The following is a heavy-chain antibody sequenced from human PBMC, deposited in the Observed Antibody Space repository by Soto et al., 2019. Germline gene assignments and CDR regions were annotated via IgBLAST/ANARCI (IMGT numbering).Heavy chain of an antibody. J-gene: IGHJ4*02. D-gene: IGHD6-13*01. Sequence: QVQLQESGPGLVKPSQTLSLTCTVPGGSISSGGYYWSWIRQHPGKGLEWIGYIYYSGSTYYNPYIKSRVTISVDTSKNQFSLKLSSVTAAATAVYYCARAPDSSSWSSFDYWGQGPLVTVSS. CDR1: GGSISSGGYY. CDR2: IYYSGST. CDR3: ARAPDSSSWSSFDY. V-gene: IGHV4-31*03.